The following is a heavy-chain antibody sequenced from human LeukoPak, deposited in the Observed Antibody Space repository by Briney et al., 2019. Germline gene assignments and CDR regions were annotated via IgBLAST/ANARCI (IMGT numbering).Heavy chain of an antibody. D-gene: IGHD2-15*01. Sequence: PSETLSLTCAVSGASISSYYWSWIRQPPGRGLEWIGNFYYNGTTKYNPSLRSRVTISVDTSKNQFSLKLSSVTAADTAVYYCARRVAYYFDYWGQGTLVTVSS. CDR1: GASISSYY. CDR3: ARRVAYYFDY. CDR2: FYYNGTT. V-gene: IGHV4-59*08. J-gene: IGHJ4*02.